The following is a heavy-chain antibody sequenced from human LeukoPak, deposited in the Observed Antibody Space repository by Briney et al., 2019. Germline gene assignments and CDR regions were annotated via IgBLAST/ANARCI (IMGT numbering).Heavy chain of an antibody. V-gene: IGHV3-48*03. D-gene: IGHD2-21*02. J-gene: IGHJ4*02. CDR3: AIERSFCEGHCSEQ. CDR1: GYSFSNFE. CDR2: IWSSGDVT. Sequence: PGGSLRHSCAGSGYSFSNFEMNWVRQAPGRGLEWVAYIWSSGDVTHYADSVKDRFTISRDNVKNSLYLQMNTLRVEDTAVYYCAIERSFCEGHCSEQWGRGTVVAVST.